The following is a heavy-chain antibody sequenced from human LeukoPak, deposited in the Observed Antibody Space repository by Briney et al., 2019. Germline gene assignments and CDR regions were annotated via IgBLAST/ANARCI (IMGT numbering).Heavy chain of an antibody. D-gene: IGHD1-14*01. V-gene: IGHV3-48*01. CDR1: GFIFSSYS. CDR2: ISSSSSSI. CDR3: ARVYRRYFDY. J-gene: IGHJ4*02. Sequence: GGSLRLSCAASGFIFSSYSTNWVRQAPGEGLEWVSYISSSSSSIYYADAVKGRFTISRDNAKNSLYLQMNSLRAEDTAVYYCARVYRRYFDYWGQGTPVTVSS.